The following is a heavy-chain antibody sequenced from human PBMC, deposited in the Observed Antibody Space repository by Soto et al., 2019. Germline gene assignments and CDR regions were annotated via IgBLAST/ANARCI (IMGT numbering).Heavy chain of an antibody. J-gene: IGHJ4*02. V-gene: IGHV4-59*01. Sequence: SETLSLTCTVSGGSISSYYWSWIRQPPGKGLEWIGYIYYSGSTNYNPSLKSRVTISVDTSKNQLSLKLSSVAAADTAVYYCARFSPGYYFDYWGQGTLVTVSS. CDR1: GGSISSYY. CDR2: IYYSGST. CDR3: ARFSPGYYFDY.